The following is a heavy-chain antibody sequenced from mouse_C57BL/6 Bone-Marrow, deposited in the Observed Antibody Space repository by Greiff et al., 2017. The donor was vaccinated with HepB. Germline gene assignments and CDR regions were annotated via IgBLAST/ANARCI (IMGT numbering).Heavy chain of an antibody. D-gene: IGHD5-5*01. V-gene: IGHV1-64*01. CDR3: ARNYLVYYAMDY. J-gene: IGHJ4*01. CDR1: GYTFTSYW. CDR2: IHPNSGST. Sequence: QVQLKQPGAELVKPGASVKLSCKASGYTFTSYWMHWVKQRPGQGLEWIGMIHPNSGSTNYNEKFKSKATLTVDKSSSTAYMQLSSLTSEDSAVYYCARNYLVYYAMDYWGQGTSVTVSS.